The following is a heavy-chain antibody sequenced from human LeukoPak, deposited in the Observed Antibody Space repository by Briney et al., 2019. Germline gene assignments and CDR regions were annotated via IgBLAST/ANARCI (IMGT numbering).Heavy chain of an antibody. CDR1: GFTFSNYW. Sequence: GGSLRLSCAASGFTFSNYWIHWVRQAPGKGLVWVSRINSDGSSTSYADSVKGRFTISRDNAKNTLYLQMNSLRAEDTAVYYCARGPRIVGGTKSYYYYYMDVWGKGTTVTVSS. CDR2: INSDGSST. J-gene: IGHJ6*03. CDR3: ARGPRIVGGTKSYYYYYMDV. D-gene: IGHD1-26*01. V-gene: IGHV3-74*01.